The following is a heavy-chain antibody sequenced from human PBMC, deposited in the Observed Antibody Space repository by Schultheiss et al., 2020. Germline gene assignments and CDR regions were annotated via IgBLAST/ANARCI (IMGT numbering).Heavy chain of an antibody. CDR2: ISGSGGST. CDR3: AKTGYYDSSGYYYKGYYFDY. D-gene: IGHD3-22*01. V-gene: IGHV3-23*01. J-gene: IGHJ4*02. Sequence: GGSLRLSCAASGFTFSSYAMSWVRQAPGKGLEWVSAISGSGGSTYYADSVKGRFTISRDNSKNTLYLQMNSLRAEDTAVYYCAKTGYYDSSGYYYKGYYFDYWGQGTLVTVSS. CDR1: GFTFSSYA.